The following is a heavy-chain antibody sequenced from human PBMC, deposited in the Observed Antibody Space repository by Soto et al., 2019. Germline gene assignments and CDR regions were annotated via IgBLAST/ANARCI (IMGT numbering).Heavy chain of an antibody. CDR2: IYPADSDT. CDR1: GYSFTPYW. J-gene: IGHJ4*02. CDR3: ARQRAWNDAFDF. D-gene: IGHD1-1*01. V-gene: IGHV5-51*01. Sequence: PGESLKLSCKGSGYSFTPYWIGWVRQMPGKGLEWMGVIYPADSDTRYSPSFQGQVTFSADKSLSTAYLQWNSLKASDTARYYCARQRAWNDAFDFWGQGILVTVSS.